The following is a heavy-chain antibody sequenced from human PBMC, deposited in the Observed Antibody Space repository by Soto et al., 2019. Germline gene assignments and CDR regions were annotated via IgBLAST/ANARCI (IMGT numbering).Heavy chain of an antibody. CDR3: ARIKWGLDYYNGMDV. CDR2: INPKSAAT. CDR1: GYSVSDYF. D-gene: IGHD1-26*01. Sequence: ASVKVSCKASGYSVSDYFIQWVRQAPGQGLEWVAWINPKSAATNYAKKFQGRVSLTWDTSFSTAYMELTRLRPDDTAVYYCARIKWGLDYYNGMDVWGQGTTVTVSS. V-gene: IGHV1-2*02. J-gene: IGHJ6*02.